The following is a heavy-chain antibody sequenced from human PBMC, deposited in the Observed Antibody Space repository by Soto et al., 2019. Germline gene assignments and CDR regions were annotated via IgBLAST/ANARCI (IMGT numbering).Heavy chain of an antibody. V-gene: IGHV5-10-1*01. J-gene: IGHJ6*02. Sequence: GESLKISCNGSGYSFTSYWISWVRQMPGKGLEWMGRIDPSDSYTNYSPSFQGHVTISADKSISTAYLQWSSLKASDTAMYYCAGIPGSSWRNSYDYYGMDVWGQGTTVT. CDR2: IDPSDSYT. CDR1: GYSFTSYW. CDR3: AGIPGSSWRNSYDYYGMDV. D-gene: IGHD6-13*01.